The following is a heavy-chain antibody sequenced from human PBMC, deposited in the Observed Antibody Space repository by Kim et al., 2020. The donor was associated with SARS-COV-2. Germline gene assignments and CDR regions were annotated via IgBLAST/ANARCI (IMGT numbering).Heavy chain of an antibody. V-gene: IGHV3-48*03. D-gene: IGHD6-19*01. CDR3: AGQWLVGENCFDP. J-gene: IGHJ5*02. CDR1: GFTFSRYE. Sequence: GGSLRLSCAASGFTFSRYEMNWVRQAPGKGLEWVSYISGTSGSTIYYADSVKGRFTISRDNDKKSLYLQMNSLRAEDTGVYYCAGQWLVGENCFDPWGQGTLVTVSS. CDR2: ISGTSGSTI.